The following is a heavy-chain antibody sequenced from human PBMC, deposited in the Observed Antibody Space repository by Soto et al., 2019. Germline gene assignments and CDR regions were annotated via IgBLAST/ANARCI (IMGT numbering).Heavy chain of an antibody. CDR2: VTPNSGGT. CDR1: GHTFSGYY. CDR3: ARDFVGDDLTATTGEFGRL. V-gene: IGHV1-2*02. Sequence: ASVKVSCRASGHTFSGYYVHCARRFPGEGGAWMGCVTPNSGGTHYAQKFQGRVSMTRDTSLSAVYMELRSLRPDDMAVYFCARDFVGDDLTATTGEFGRLWGKGTLVTVSS. J-gene: IGHJ4*02. D-gene: IGHD3-16*01.